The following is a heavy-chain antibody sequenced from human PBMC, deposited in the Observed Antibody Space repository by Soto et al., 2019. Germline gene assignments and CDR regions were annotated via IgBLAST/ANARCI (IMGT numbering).Heavy chain of an antibody. CDR2: ITSSGSYT. V-gene: IGHV3-11*05. CDR1: GGSISSGDYY. J-gene: IGHJ6*02. CDR3: ARELDGLDV. Sequence: LSLTCTVSGGSISSGDYYWSWIRQAPGKGLEWVSYITSSGSYTKYADAVQGRFTISRDNAKNPLYLQMNSLRAEDTVVYYCARELDGLDVWGQGTTVTVSS.